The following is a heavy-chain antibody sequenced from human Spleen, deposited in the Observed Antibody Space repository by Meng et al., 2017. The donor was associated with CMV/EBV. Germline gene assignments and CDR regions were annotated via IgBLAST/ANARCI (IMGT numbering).Heavy chain of an antibody. CDR3: AKDGLRWEYSSSSRYYYGMDV. CDR2: IRYDGSNK. Sequence: LSLTCAASGFTFSSYGMHWVRQAPGKGLEWVAFIRYDGSNKYYADSVKGRFTISRDNSKNTLYLQMNSLRAEDTAVYYCAKDGLRWEYSSSSRYYYGMDVWGQGTTVTVSS. D-gene: IGHD6-6*01. V-gene: IGHV3-30*02. J-gene: IGHJ6*02. CDR1: GFTFSSYG.